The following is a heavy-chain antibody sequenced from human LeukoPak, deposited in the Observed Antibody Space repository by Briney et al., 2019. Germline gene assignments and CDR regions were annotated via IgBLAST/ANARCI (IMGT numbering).Heavy chain of an antibody. J-gene: IGHJ4*02. CDR2: IYYSGST. CDR3: ARDAYDYVWGSYRYPFDY. D-gene: IGHD3-16*02. CDR1: GGSISSSSYY. Sequence: SETLSLTCTVSGGSISSSSYYWGWIRRPPGKGLEWIGSIYYSGSTYYNPSLKSRVTISVDTSKNQFSLKLSSVTAADTAVYYCARDAYDYVWGSYRYPFDYWGQGTLVTVSS. V-gene: IGHV4-39*07.